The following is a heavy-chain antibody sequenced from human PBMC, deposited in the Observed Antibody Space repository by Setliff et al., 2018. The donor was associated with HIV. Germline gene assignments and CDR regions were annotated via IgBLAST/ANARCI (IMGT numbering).Heavy chain of an antibody. J-gene: IGHJ6*03. D-gene: IGHD3-16*01. CDR3: AREKRRRSEYDDTLDNYYMDV. Sequence: SETLSLTCTVSGGSISSGSYYWTWIRQPAGKGLEWIGHLYTSGDTNYNPSLKSRVAIFVDTSKNQFSLRLRSVTAADTAGYYCAREKRRRSEYDDTLDNYYMDVWGKGTTVTVAS. CDR2: LYTSGDT. CDR1: GGSISSGSYY. V-gene: IGHV4-61*09.